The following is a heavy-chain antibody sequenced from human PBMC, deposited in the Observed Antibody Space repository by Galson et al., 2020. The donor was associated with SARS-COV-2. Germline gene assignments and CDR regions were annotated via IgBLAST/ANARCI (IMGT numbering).Heavy chain of an antibody. J-gene: IGHJ6*03. V-gene: IGHV4-59*11. D-gene: IGHD3-10*01. CDR3: ARCLYHSDSGSSYEGGYYYMDV. CDR2: ISHSGLS. CDR1: GTFISSQY. Sequence: SETLSLTCAVSGTFISSQYWSWIRQAPGGALEWMGYISHSGLSTNNPSFKSRVTMFVSENQLSLELSSVTAADTAVYYCARCLYHSDSGSSYEGGYYYMDVWGPGTTVTVSS.